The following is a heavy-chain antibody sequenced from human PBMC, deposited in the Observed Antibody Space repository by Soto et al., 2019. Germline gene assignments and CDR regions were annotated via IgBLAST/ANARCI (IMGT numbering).Heavy chain of an antibody. D-gene: IGHD3-9*01. V-gene: IGHV3-23*01. J-gene: IGHJ6*03. CDR2: ISGSGGST. Sequence: EVQLLESGGGLVQPGGSLRLSCAASGFTFSSYAMSWVRQAPGKGLEWVSAISGSGGSTYYADSVKGRFTISRDNSKNTLYLQMNSLRAEDTAVYYCVKNVQILYYYYYMDVWGKGTTVKVSS. CDR1: GFTFSSYA. CDR3: VKNVQILYYYYYMDV.